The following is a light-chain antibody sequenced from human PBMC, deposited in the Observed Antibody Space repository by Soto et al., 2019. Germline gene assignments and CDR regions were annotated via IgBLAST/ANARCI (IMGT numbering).Light chain of an antibody. J-gene: IGLJ1*01. V-gene: IGLV1-40*01. CDR3: SSYTAGGTI. Sequence: QSVLTQPPSVSGAPGQRVTISCTGSSSNIGRGYDVHWYQQVPGSAPRLLLSGDNTRPSGVPDRFSGSRSGTSASLAITGLQAEDEADYYCSSYTAGGTIFGTGTKLTVL. CDR2: GDN. CDR1: SSNIGRGYD.